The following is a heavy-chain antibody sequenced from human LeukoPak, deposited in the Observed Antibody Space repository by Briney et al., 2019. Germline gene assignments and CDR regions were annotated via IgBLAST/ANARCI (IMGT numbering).Heavy chain of an antibody. J-gene: IGHJ4*02. D-gene: IGHD3-3*01. CDR2: INPSGGST. CDR3: AGGDTIFGVVILMSFDY. Sequence: ASVKVSCKASGYTFTSYYMHWVRQAPGQGLEWMGIINPSGGSTSYAQKFQGRVTMTRDMSTSTVYMELSSLRSEDTAVYYCAGGDTIFGVVILMSFDYWGQGTLVTVSS. V-gene: IGHV1-46*01. CDR1: GYTFTSYY.